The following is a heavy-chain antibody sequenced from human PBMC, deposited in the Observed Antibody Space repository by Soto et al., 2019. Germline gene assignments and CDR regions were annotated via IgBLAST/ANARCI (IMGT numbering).Heavy chain of an antibody. CDR1: GGSISTSGYF. J-gene: IGHJ5*02. Sequence: QLQLQESGPGLVKPSETLSLTCTVSGGSISTSGYFWGWIRQPPGKGLEWIGTIYYSGSTYYNPSLKSRVTISVDTSKNPFSLKLSSVTAADTAVYCCATSNWFDPWGQGTLVTVSS. CDR3: ATSNWFDP. CDR2: IYYSGST. V-gene: IGHV4-39*01. D-gene: IGHD4-4*01.